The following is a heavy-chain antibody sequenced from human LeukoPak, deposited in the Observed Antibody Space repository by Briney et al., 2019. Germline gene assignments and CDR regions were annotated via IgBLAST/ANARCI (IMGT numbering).Heavy chain of an antibody. CDR1: GFTFSGSA. CDR3: TRVSGTYHWFAP. CDR2: IDKKDKGYATAT. Sequence: WGSLCLSCAASGFTFSGSAIHWVRQSSGKGLEWVGQIDKKDKGYATATAYAASVKGRFTISRDDSINTAYLQMKSLKTEDTALYYCTRVSGTYHWFAPSGQPTLVTVSS. D-gene: IGHD1-26*01. J-gene: IGHJ5*02. V-gene: IGHV3-73*01.